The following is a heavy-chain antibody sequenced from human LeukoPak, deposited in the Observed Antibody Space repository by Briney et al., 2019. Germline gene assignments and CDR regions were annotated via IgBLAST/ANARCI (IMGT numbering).Heavy chain of an antibody. D-gene: IGHD2-2*01. CDR2: IKQDGSER. V-gene: IGHV3-7*01. CDR3: ARADCPSSTCYLRRSWFDP. J-gene: IGHJ5*02. CDR1: GFTFSNYW. Sequence: GGSLRLSCAASGFTFSNYWMTWVRQAPGKGLEWVANIKQDGSERYYVDSVKGRFTISRDNAKNSLYLEMNNLRDEDTAVYYCARADCPSSTCYLRRSWFDPWGQGTLVTVSS.